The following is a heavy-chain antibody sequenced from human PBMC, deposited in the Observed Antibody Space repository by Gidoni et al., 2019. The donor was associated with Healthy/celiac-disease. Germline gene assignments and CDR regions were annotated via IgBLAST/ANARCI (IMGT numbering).Heavy chain of an antibody. D-gene: IGHD3-16*01. Sequence: EVQLLESGGGLVQPGGSLRLSCAASGFTFRSYAMSLVRQAPGKGLEWVSAISGSGGSTYYADSVKGRFTISRDNSKNTLYLQMNSLRAEDTAVYYCAKTTWGLEPSDYWGQGTLVTVSS. V-gene: IGHV3-23*01. CDR3: AKTTWGLEPSDY. CDR2: ISGSGGST. CDR1: GFTFRSYA. J-gene: IGHJ4*02.